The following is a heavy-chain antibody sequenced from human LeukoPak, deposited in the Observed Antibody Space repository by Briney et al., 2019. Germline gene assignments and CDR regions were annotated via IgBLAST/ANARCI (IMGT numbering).Heavy chain of an antibody. Sequence: SETLSLTCSVSGASISGGTYYWGGIRQPPGKGLEGIGSIYYTGSTYDNPSLKSRFTISVDTSKNQFSLKLSSVTAADTAVYYCARRGGSGRAFDYWGQGTLVTVSS. CDR2: IYYTGST. CDR1: GASISGGTYY. V-gene: IGHV4-39*01. CDR3: ARRGGSGRAFDY. D-gene: IGHD1-26*01. J-gene: IGHJ4*02.